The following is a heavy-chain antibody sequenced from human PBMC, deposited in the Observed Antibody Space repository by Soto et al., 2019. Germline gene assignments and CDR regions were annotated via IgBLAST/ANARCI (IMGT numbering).Heavy chain of an antibody. J-gene: IGHJ4*02. CDR3: AADSLVWAAADLYYFDY. V-gene: IGHV1-58*01. Sequence: QMQLVQSGPEVKKPGTSVKVSCKASGFTFTSSAVQWVRQARGQRLEWIGWIVVGSGNTNYAQKFQERVTITRDMSTSTAYMELSSLRSEDTAVYYCAADSLVWAAADLYYFDYWGQGTLVTVSS. CDR1: GFTFTSSA. D-gene: IGHD6-13*01. CDR2: IVVGSGNT.